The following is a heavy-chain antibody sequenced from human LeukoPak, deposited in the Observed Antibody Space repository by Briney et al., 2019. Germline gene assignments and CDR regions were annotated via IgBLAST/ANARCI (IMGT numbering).Heavy chain of an antibody. D-gene: IGHD3-22*01. J-gene: IGHJ4*02. CDR2: IRSKAYGGTT. CDR1: GLTFGEYA. V-gene: IGHV3-49*04. Sequence: GGSLRLSCTASGLTFGEYAMSWVRQAPGKGLEWVGVIRSKAYGGTTEYAASVKGRFTISRDDSKSIAYLQMNSLKSEDTAVYHCLYYYDSSGYYLPDHWGRGPWSPSPQ. CDR3: LYYYDSSGYYLPDH.